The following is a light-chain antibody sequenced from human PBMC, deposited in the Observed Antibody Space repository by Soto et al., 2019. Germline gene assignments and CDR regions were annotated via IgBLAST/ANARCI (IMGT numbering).Light chain of an antibody. Sequence: QSALTQPASVSDSPGQSITISCTRTSSDVGDYNYVSWYQQHPGKAPKLLIYEVSNRPSGVSNRFSGSKSGNTASLTISGLQAEDEADYYCSSYTSSSTRVFGTGTKLTVL. V-gene: IGLV2-14*01. J-gene: IGLJ1*01. CDR3: SSYTSSSTRV. CDR1: SSDVGDYNY. CDR2: EVS.